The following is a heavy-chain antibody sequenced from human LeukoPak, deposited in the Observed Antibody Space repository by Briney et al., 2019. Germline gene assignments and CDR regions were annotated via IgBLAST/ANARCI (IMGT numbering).Heavy chain of an antibody. D-gene: IGHD3/OR15-3a*01. CDR2: IRSKAYGGTT. J-gene: IGHJ6*02. CDR3: IRNVPDWNYAMDV. V-gene: IGHV3-49*04. Sequence: GGSLGLSCTASGFTFGNYALTWVRQAPGKGLGWLSFIRSKAYGGTTEYAASVKGRFSISRDDSQSIAYLQMNSLKTEDTAVYYCIRNVPDWNYAMDVWGHGTTVTVSS. CDR1: GFTFGNYA.